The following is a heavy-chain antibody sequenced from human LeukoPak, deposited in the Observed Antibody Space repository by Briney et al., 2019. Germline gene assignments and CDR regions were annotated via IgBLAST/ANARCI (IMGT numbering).Heavy chain of an antibody. CDR2: ISSSGSTI. CDR1: GFTFSSYE. D-gene: IGHD1-26*01. J-gene: IGHJ4*02. V-gene: IGHV3-48*03. Sequence: GGSLRLSCAASGFTFSSYEMNWVRQAPGKGLEWASYISSSGSTIYYADSVKGRFTISRDNAKNSLYLQMHSLRAEDTAVYYCARDLMGWDLHYFDYWGQGTLVTVSS. CDR3: ARDLMGWDLHYFDY.